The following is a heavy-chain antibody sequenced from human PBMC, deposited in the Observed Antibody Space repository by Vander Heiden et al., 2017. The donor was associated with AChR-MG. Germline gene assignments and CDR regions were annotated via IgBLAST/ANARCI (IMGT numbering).Heavy chain of an antibody. CDR1: GGSISSYY. Sequence: QVQLQESGPGLVKPSETLSLTCTVSGGSISSYYGSWIRQPPGTGLEWIRYIEYSGSTNYQPSLKGRVTISVDTSKTQFSLKLSAVAAADTAVYYGARLTTARYYYYGRDVWGQGTTVTFSS. D-gene: IGHD4-17*01. J-gene: IGHJ6*02. CDR2: IEYSGST. CDR3: ARLTTARYYYYGRDV. V-gene: IGHV4-59*01.